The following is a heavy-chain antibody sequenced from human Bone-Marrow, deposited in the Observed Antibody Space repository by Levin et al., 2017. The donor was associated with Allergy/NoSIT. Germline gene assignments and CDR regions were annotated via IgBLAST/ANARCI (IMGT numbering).Heavy chain of an antibody. D-gene: IGHD7-27*01. CDR2: ISYDGSNK. V-gene: IGHV3-30*18. J-gene: IGHJ6*02. CDR1: GFTFSNYG. Sequence: SGGSLRLSCEASGFTFSNYGMHWVRQAPGKGLEWVAVISYDGSNKYYADSVKGLFTISRDNSKNTLYLQMNSLRAEDTAVFYCAKDVPTLGGMDVWGQGTTVTVSS. CDR3: AKDVPTLGGMDV.